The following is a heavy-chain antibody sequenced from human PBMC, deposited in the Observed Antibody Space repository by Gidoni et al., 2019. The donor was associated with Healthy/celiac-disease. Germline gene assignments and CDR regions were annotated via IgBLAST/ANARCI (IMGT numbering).Heavy chain of an antibody. Sequence: QEQPVRAGAEVRKPGAAVKVSRKASGYTFTGYYMRWVRQAPGQGLEWMGRINPIIGGTNYAQKFQGRVTMTADASTSTAYMELSRLRSDDTAVYYCARSKYCNSTSCSIADDYWGQGTLVTVSS. J-gene: IGHJ4*02. CDR2: INPIIGGT. CDR3: ARSKYCNSTSCSIADDY. CDR1: GYTFTGYY. D-gene: IGHD2-2*01. V-gene: IGHV1-2*06.